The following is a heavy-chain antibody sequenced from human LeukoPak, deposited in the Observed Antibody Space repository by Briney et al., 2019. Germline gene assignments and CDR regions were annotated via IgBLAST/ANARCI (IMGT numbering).Heavy chain of an antibody. D-gene: IGHD3-10*01. J-gene: IGHJ4*02. CDR1: GFTFSSYA. Sequence: TGGSQRLSCAASGFTFSSYAMSWVRQAPGKGLEWVSAISGSGGSTYYADSVKGRFTISRDNSKDTLYLQMNSLRAEDTAVYYCAKGGGYYYGSGSYYDNFDYWGQGTLVTVSS. CDR3: AKGGGYYYGSGSYYDNFDY. V-gene: IGHV3-23*01. CDR2: ISGSGGST.